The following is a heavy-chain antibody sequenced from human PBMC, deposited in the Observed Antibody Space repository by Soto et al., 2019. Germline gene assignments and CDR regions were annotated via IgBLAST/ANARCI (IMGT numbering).Heavy chain of an antibody. CDR3: ARDMITFGGVIVRDAFDI. CDR2: ISSSGSTI. J-gene: IGHJ3*02. V-gene: IGHV3-48*03. CDR1: GFTFSSYE. D-gene: IGHD3-16*02. Sequence: QPGGSLRLSCAASGFTFSSYEMNWVRQAPGKGLEWVSYISSSGSTIYYADSVKGRFTISRDNAKNSLYLQMNSLRAEDTAVYYCARDMITFGGVIVRDAFDIWGQGTMVTVSS.